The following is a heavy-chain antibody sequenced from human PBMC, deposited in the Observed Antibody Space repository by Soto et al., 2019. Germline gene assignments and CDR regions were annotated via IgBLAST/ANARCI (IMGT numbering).Heavy chain of an antibody. V-gene: IGHV1-69*13. Sequence: RASVKVSCKASGGTFSSYAISWVRQAPGQGLEWMGGIIPIFGTANYAQKFQGRVTITADESTSTAYMELSSLRSEDTAVYYCARDLTPNAYYDFWSGYYSPEDYYGMDVWGQGTTVTVSS. D-gene: IGHD3-3*01. CDR2: IIPIFGTA. CDR3: ARDLTPNAYYDFWSGYYSPEDYYGMDV. J-gene: IGHJ6*02. CDR1: GGTFSSYA.